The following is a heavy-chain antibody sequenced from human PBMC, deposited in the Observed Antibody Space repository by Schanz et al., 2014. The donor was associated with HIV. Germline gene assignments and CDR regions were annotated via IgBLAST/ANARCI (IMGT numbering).Heavy chain of an antibody. CDR3: ARLRGFLWFGDHPYSFDY. D-gene: IGHD3-10*01. V-gene: IGHV3-11*01. CDR2: LSGSSSNI. CDR1: GFSFSDYH. J-gene: IGHJ4*02. Sequence: QVQLVESGGDLVKPGGSLRLSCTASGFSFSDYHMSWIRQAPGKGLEWVSSLSGSSSNIYYADSVKGRFTISRDNGKNSLFLQMNSLRAEDTAVYYCARLRGFLWFGDHPYSFDYWGQGTLVTVSS.